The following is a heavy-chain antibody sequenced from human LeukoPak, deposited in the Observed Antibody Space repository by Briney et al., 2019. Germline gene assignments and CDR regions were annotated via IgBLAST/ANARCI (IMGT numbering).Heavy chain of an antibody. Sequence: SETLSLTCAVYGGSFSGYYWSWIRQPPGKGLEWIGEINHSGSTNYNPSLKSRVTISVDMSKNQFSLKLSSVTAADTAVYYCARVHYYDSSGSLDYWGQGTLVTVSS. CDR3: ARVHYYDSSGSLDY. CDR2: INHSGST. V-gene: IGHV4-34*01. J-gene: IGHJ4*02. CDR1: GGSFSGYY. D-gene: IGHD3-22*01.